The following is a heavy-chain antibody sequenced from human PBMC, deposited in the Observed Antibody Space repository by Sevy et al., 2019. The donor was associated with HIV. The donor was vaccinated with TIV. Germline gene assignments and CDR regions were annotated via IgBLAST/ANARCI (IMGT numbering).Heavy chain of an antibody. D-gene: IGHD4-17*01. V-gene: IGHV3-33*01. J-gene: IGHJ4*02. CDR1: GFSISGYG. CDR3: ARDLPPSATTVAHFDY. Sequence: GGSLRLSCAASGFSISGYGMHWVRQAPGKGLEWVAVIWYDGTNKEYADSVKGRFTISRDNARNSLYLQMNSLRAEDTAVYYCARDLPPSATTVAHFDYWGQGTLVTVSS. CDR2: IWYDGTNK.